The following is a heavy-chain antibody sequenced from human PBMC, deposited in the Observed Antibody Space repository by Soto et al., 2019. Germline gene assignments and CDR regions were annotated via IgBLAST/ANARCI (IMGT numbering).Heavy chain of an antibody. J-gene: IGHJ4*02. D-gene: IGHD3-3*01. Sequence: SETLSLTCTVSGNSISDRNYYWGWIRQPPGKGLEWIGSIFYTGSTSYSPSLRGRVTISVDTSKNQFSLKVTSVTAADMAIYFCATMTGFLVPTLEADYWGQGALVTVSS. V-gene: IGHV4-39*01. CDR3: ATMTGFLVPTLEADY. CDR2: IFYTGST. CDR1: GNSISDRNYY.